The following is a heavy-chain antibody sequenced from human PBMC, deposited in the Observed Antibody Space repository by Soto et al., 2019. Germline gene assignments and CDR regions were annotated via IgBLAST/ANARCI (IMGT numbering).Heavy chain of an antibody. V-gene: IGHV3-11*01. CDR1: GFTFSDYY. J-gene: IGHJ6*03. D-gene: IGHD3-10*01. Sequence: QVQLVESGGGLVKPGGSLRLSCAASGFTFSDYYMSWIRQAPGKGLEWVSYISSSGSTIYYADSVKGRFTISRDNAKNSLYLQLISLRAEDTAVYYCARTVDRAVMTLQHYYYMDIWGKGTTVTVSS. CDR3: ARTVDRAVMTLQHYYYMDI. CDR2: ISSSGSTI.